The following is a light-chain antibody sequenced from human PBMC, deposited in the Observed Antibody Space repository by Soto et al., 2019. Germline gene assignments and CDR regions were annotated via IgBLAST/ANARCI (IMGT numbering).Light chain of an antibody. CDR1: QGIRND. Sequence: AIQMTQTPCTVSVSVGDVVTVTCRASQGIRNDLGWYQQKPGKAPKLLIYAASSLQSGVPSRFSGSGSGTDFTLTISSLQSEDFATYYCLRDRKYPWTFGQGTKVDIK. V-gene: IGKV1-6*01. CDR2: AAS. CDR3: LRDRKYPWT. J-gene: IGKJ1*01.